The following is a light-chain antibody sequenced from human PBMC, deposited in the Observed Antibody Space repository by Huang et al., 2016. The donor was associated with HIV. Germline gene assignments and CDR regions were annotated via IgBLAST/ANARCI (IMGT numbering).Light chain of an antibody. J-gene: IGKJ5*01. CDR2: AAS. CDR1: QSISSY. V-gene: IGKV1-39*01. Sequence: DIQMTQSPSSLSASVGDRVTITCRASQSISSYLNWYQQKPGKAPKLLIYAASSLQSGGPSRFSGSGSGTDFTLTISSLQPEDFATYYCQQSYSTPITFGQGTRLEMK. CDR3: QQSYSTPIT.